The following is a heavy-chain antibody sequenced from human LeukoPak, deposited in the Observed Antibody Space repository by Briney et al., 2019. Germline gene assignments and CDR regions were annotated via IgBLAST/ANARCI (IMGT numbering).Heavy chain of an antibody. CDR2: INCGDGYT. D-gene: IGHD3-9*01. Sequence: ASVRVSCKASGYTLTNSHAHWVRQAPGQGLEWMGIINCGDGYTNYAQKFQGRVTITADESTSTAYMELSSLRSEDTAVYYCARDRRDYYDILTGYYDYWGQGTLVTVSS. V-gene: IGHV1-46*01. CDR1: GYTLTNSH. CDR3: ARDRRDYYDILTGYYDY. J-gene: IGHJ4*02.